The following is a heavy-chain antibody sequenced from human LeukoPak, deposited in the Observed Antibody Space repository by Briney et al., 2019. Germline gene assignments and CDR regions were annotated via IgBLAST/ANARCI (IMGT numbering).Heavy chain of an antibody. V-gene: IGHV3-23*01. CDR3: AKVSSWTIFDY. CDR1: GFTFTTYA. Sequence: GGSLRLSCAASGFTFTTYALSWVRQAPGKGLEWVSSITGSGSSTYYADSVKGRFTISRDNSKNTLYLQMNSLRAEDTAVYYCAKVSSWTIFDYWGQGTLVTVSS. J-gene: IGHJ4*02. D-gene: IGHD6-13*01. CDR2: ITGSGSST.